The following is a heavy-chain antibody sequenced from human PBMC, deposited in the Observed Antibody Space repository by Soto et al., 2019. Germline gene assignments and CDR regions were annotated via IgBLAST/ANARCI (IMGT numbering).Heavy chain of an antibody. Sequence: EVQLLESGGGLVQPGGSLRLSCAASGFTFSSYAMRWVRQAPGKGLEWVSAISGSGGSTYYADYVKGRFTISRDNCKSRLYLQVNSLRAEDTGVYCWARRGSGCYYDYWGQGTLVTVSS. D-gene: IGHD6-19*01. CDR1: GFTFSSYA. V-gene: IGHV3-23*01. CDR2: ISGSGGST. J-gene: IGHJ4*02. CDR3: ARRGSGCYYDY.